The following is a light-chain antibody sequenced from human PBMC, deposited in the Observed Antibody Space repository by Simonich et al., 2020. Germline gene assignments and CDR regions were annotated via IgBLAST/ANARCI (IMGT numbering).Light chain of an antibody. J-gene: IGLJ3*02. CDR3: CSYAGSSTFDWV. CDR2: EGS. Sequence: QSALTPPASVSGSPGQSITISCTGTSSDVGSYNLVSWYHQPPGKAPKLMIYEGSKRPSGVANRFSGSKSGNTASLTISGLQAEDEADYYCCSYAGSSTFDWVFGGGTKLTVL. CDR1: SSDVGSYNL. V-gene: IGLV2-23*03.